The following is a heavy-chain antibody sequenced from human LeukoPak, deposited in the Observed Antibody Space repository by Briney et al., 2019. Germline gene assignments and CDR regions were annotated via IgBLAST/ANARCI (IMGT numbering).Heavy chain of an antibody. CDR3: ASINVDSSGSYNFDY. D-gene: IGHD6-19*01. V-gene: IGHV4-59*01. Sequence: SETLSLTCTVSGGSISSYYWSWIRQPPGKGLEWIGYFSYSGSTNYNPSLKSRVTISLDTSKNQFSLKLSSVTAADTAVFYCASINVDSSGSYNFDYWGQGTLVTVSS. CDR1: GGSISSYY. J-gene: IGHJ4*02. CDR2: FSYSGST.